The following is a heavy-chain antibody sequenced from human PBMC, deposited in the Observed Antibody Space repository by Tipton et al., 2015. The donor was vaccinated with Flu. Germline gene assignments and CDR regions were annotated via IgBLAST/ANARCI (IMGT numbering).Heavy chain of an antibody. CDR2: ISYSGYT. V-gene: IGHV4-59*02. D-gene: IGHD4-17*01. CDR3: ARGVYGDDGAFDI. CDR1: GGSVNSYF. Sequence: TLSLTCTVSGGSVNSYFWSWIRQSPGKGLEWIGYISYSGYTNYNPSLKSRVTLSLDISKNHFSLRLTSVTAADTAVYYCARGVYGDDGAFDIWGRGTMVTVSS. J-gene: IGHJ3*02.